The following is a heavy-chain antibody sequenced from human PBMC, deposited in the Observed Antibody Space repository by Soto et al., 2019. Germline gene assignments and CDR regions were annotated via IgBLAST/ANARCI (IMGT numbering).Heavy chain of an antibody. V-gene: IGHV3-48*03. Sequence: EVQLVESGGGLVKPGGSLRLSCAASGFTFSSYEMNWVRQAPGKGLEWVSYISSSGSTIYYADSVKGRFTISRDNAKNSLYLQMNSLRAEDTAVYYCARETTPYTGGYNWNYGENYYYYGMDVWGQGTTVTVSS. CDR2: ISSSGSTI. D-gene: IGHD1-7*01. CDR3: ARETTPYTGGYNWNYGENYYYYGMDV. CDR1: GFTFSSYE. J-gene: IGHJ6*02.